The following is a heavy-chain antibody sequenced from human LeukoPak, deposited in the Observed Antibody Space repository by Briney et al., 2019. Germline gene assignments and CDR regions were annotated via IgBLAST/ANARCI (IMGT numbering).Heavy chain of an antibody. CDR1: GFTFSSYA. CDR2: ISGSGGST. Sequence: GGSLRLSCAASGFTFSSYAMSWVRQAPGKGLEWASAISGSGGSTYYADSVKGRFAISRDNSKNTLYLQMNSLRAEDTAVYYCAKGRPHYYDSSGYYYFDYWGQGTLVTVSS. J-gene: IGHJ4*02. CDR3: AKGRPHYYDSSGYYYFDY. V-gene: IGHV3-23*01. D-gene: IGHD3-22*01.